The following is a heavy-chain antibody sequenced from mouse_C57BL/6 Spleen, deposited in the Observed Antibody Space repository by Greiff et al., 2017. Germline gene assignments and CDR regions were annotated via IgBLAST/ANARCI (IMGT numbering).Heavy chain of an antibody. CDR1: GYTFTSYW. CDR3: ARERGLLYYAMDY. J-gene: IGHJ4*01. V-gene: IGHV1-72*01. Sequence: QVQLKQPGAELVKPGASVKLSCKASGYTFTSYWMHWVKQRPGRGLEWIGRIDPNSGGTKYNEKFKNKATLTVDKPSSTAYMQLSSLTSEDSAVYYCARERGLLYYAMDYWGQGTSVTVSS. CDR2: IDPNSGGT. D-gene: IGHD1-1*01.